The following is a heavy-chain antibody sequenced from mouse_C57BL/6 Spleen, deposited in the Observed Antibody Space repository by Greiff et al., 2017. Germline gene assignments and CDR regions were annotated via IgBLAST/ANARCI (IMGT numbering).Heavy chain of an antibody. CDR2: IDPSDSYT. V-gene: IGHV1-69*01. CDR1: GYTFTSYW. D-gene: IGHD3-2*02. J-gene: IGHJ3*01. Sequence: VQLQQPGAELVMPGASVKLSCKASGYTFTSYWMHWVKQRPGQGLEWIGEIDPSDSYTNYNQKFKGKSTLTVDKSSSTAYMQLSSLTSEDSAVYYCAMTAQATGWFAYWGQGTLVTVSA. CDR3: AMTAQATGWFAY.